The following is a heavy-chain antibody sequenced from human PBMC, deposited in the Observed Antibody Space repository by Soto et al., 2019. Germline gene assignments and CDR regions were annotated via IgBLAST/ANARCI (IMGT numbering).Heavy chain of an antibody. CDR3: ARPRWQRGEYYYYYMDF. Sequence: EVQLVESGGGLVKPGGSLRLSCAASGFTFSSYSMNWVRQAPGKGLEWVSSISSSSSYIYYADSVKGRFTISRDNAKNSLYVQMNGLRAEDAAVYYCARPRWQRGEYYYYYMDFWGKGTTVTVSS. CDR1: GFTFSSYS. J-gene: IGHJ6*03. CDR2: ISSSSSYI. V-gene: IGHV3-21*01. D-gene: IGHD3-16*01.